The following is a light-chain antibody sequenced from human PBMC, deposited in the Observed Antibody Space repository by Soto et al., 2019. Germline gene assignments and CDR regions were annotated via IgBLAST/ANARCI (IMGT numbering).Light chain of an antibody. CDR3: QQYGSSPRT. Sequence: EIVLTQSPGTLSLSPGERATLSCRASQSVSTYLVWYQQKLGQAPRLLIYEASSRATGIPDRFSGSGSGTDFTPNISRVEPEDFAVYYCQQYGSSPRTFGRGTKVEI. V-gene: IGKV3-20*01. CDR1: QSVSTY. CDR2: EAS. J-gene: IGKJ1*01.